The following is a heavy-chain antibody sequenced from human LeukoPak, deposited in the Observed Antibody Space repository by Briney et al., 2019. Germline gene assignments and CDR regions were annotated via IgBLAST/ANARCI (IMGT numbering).Heavy chain of an antibody. J-gene: IGHJ4*02. CDR2: IYYSGST. V-gene: IGHV4-59*01. D-gene: IGHD3-10*01. CDR1: GGSISSYY. Sequence: SETLSLTCTVSGGSISSYYWSRIRQPPGKGLEWIGYIYYSGSTNYNPSLKSRVTISVDTSKNQFSLKLSSVTAADTAVYYCARGPRITMVRGVIIDSDPLGCYDYWGQGTLVTVSS. CDR3: ARGPRITMVRGVIIDSDPLGCYDY.